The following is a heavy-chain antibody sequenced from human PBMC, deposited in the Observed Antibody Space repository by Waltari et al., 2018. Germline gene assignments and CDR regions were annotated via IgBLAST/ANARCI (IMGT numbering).Heavy chain of an antibody. D-gene: IGHD3-16*01. J-gene: IGHJ5*02. CDR3: ARESPTVTFGGPLKRASWFDP. V-gene: IGHV4-61*02. CDR2: IYTRWAT. Sequence: QAQLQESGPGLVQPSQSLSLICNVSGVYMNDGTYFWNWTRQPAGKGLEWIGRIYTRWATATNPSLKSRVIMSIDTSKNQFSRSLSSVTAADTAVYFCARESPTVTFGGPLKRASWFDPWGQGTLVTVSS. CDR1: GVYMNDGTYF.